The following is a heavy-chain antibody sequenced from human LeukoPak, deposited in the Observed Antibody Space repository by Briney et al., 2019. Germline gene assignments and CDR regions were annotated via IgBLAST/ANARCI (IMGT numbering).Heavy chain of an antibody. D-gene: IGHD4-17*01. CDR3: AGLRSTYWYFDL. J-gene: IGHJ2*01. CDR2: INHSGST. Sequence: PSETLSLTCTVSGYSISSGYYWGWIRQPPGKGLEWIGEINHSGSTNYNPSLKSRVTISVDTSKNQFSLKLSSVTAADTAVYYCAGLRSTYWYFDLWGRGTLVTVSS. V-gene: IGHV4-38-2*02. CDR1: GYSISSGYY.